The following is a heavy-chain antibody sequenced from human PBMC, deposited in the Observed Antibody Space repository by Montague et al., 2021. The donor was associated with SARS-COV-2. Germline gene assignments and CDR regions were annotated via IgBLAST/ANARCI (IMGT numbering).Heavy chain of an antibody. CDR2: IYYSGST. CDR1: GXSISSSSYY. J-gene: IGHJ4*02. V-gene: IGHV4-39*01. Sequence: SETLSLTCTVSGXSISSSSYYWGWIRQPPGKGLEWIGSIYYSGSTYYNPSLKSRVTISVDTSKNQFSLKLSSVTAADTAVYYCARQRRGGLVSTPRFFDYWGQGTLVTVSS. CDR3: ARQRRGGLVSTPRFFDY. D-gene: IGHD6-19*01.